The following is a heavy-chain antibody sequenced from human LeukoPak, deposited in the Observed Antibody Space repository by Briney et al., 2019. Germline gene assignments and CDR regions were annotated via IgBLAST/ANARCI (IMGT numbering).Heavy chain of an antibody. CDR2: IWYDGSKK. CDR1: GFSFSSYG. Sequence: GGSLRLSCAASGFSFSSYGMHWVRQAPGKGLEWVAVIWYDGSKKYYADSVKGRFIISRDNSRNTPYLQMNSLRVEDTTVYYCAKGGGRPLDDAFDVWGQGTMVTVSS. CDR3: AKGGGRPLDDAFDV. V-gene: IGHV3-33*06. J-gene: IGHJ3*01.